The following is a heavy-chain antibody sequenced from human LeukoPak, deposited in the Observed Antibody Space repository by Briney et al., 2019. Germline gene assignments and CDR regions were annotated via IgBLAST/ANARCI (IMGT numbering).Heavy chain of an antibody. CDR2: IYSRGST. V-gene: IGHV4-4*07. Sequence: SETLSLTCTVSGGSISSYYWSWIRQPAGKGLEWIGRIYSRGSTNYNPSLKSRLTMSVDTSKSQFSLKLSSVTAADTAVYYCARERGSGWYDMTFDYWGQGTLVTVSS. CDR1: GGSISSYY. CDR3: ARERGSGWYDMTFDY. J-gene: IGHJ4*02. D-gene: IGHD6-19*01.